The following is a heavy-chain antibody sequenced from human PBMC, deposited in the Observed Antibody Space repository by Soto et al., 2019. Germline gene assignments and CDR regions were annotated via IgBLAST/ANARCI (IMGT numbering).Heavy chain of an antibody. J-gene: IGHJ4*02. D-gene: IGHD2-2*01. V-gene: IGHV4-34*01. Sequence: SETLSLTCAVYGGSFSGYYWSWIRQPPGKGLEWIGEINHSGSTNYNPSLKSRVTISVDTSKNQFSLKLSSVTAADTAVYYCASLGYCSSTSCYGMRRFDYWGQGTLVTVSS. CDR2: INHSGST. CDR1: GGSFSGYY. CDR3: ASLGYCSSTSCYGMRRFDY.